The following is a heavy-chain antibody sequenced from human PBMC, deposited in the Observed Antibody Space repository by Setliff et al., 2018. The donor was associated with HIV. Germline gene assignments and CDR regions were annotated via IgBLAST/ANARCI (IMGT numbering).Heavy chain of an antibody. Sequence: RASVKVSCKASGYTFTGYYLHWVRQAPGQGLEWIGWIYPNTGGANYAQKFQGRVTMTRDTSISTAYMELSRLTSDDTAIYYCTRSTTADWGQGTMVTVSS. D-gene: IGHD4-17*01. CDR3: TRSTTAD. V-gene: IGHV1-2*02. CDR2: IYPNTGGA. J-gene: IGHJ4*02. CDR1: GYTFTGYY.